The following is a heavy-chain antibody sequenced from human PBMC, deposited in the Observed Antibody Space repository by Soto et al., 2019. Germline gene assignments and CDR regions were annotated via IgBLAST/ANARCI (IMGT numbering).Heavy chain of an antibody. V-gene: IGHV1-18*01. J-gene: IGHJ4*02. CDR2: ISAYNGNT. Sequence: ASVKVSCKASGYTLTSDGISWVRQAPGQGLEWMGWISAYNGNTNYAQKLQGRVTMTTDTSTSTAYMELRSLSSADTAVYYCASNPHTALTPLDYWGQGTLVTVSS. CDR1: GYTLTSDG. D-gene: IGHD2-21*02. CDR3: ASNPHTALTPLDY.